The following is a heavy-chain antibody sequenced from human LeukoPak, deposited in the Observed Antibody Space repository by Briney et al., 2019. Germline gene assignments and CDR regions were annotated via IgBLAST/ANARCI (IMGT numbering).Heavy chain of an antibody. CDR3: ARSSSSWYFDYFDY. J-gene: IGHJ4*02. V-gene: IGHV3-33*01. Sequence: PGGSLRLSCAASGFTFSSYGMHWVRQAPGKGLEWVAVIWYDGSNKYYADSVKGRFTISRDNSKNTLYLQMNSLRAEDTAVYYCARSSSSWYFDYFDYWGQGTLVTVSS. CDR2: IWYDGSNK. CDR1: GFTFSSYG. D-gene: IGHD6-13*01.